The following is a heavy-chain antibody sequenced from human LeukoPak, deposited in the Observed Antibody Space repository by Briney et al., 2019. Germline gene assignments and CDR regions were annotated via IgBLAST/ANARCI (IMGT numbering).Heavy chain of an antibody. CDR2: ISTSSSYI. Sequence: PGGSLRLSCAASGFTFSGYSMNWVRQAPGKGLKWVSSISTSSSYIYYADSVKGRFTISRDNAKNSLYLQMNSLRAEDTAVYYCARTHLVPRYYDSSGYYYDFDYWGQGTLVTVSS. J-gene: IGHJ4*02. D-gene: IGHD3-22*01. CDR1: GFTFSGYS. CDR3: ARTHLVPRYYDSSGYYYDFDY. V-gene: IGHV3-21*01.